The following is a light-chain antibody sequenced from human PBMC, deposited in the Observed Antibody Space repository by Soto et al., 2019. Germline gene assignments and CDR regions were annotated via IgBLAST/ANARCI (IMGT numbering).Light chain of an antibody. J-gene: IGLJ1*01. CDR1: SSNIGGYNY. CDR2: EVS. CDR3: ASYVTGNTYV. V-gene: IGLV2-14*01. Sequence: QSALTQPASVSGSPGQSITISCTGTSSNIGGYNYVSWYQQHPGKAPKLMIHEVSERPSGVSNRFSGSKSGNTASLTISGLQAEDEADYYCASYVTGNTYVFGSGTKVTVL.